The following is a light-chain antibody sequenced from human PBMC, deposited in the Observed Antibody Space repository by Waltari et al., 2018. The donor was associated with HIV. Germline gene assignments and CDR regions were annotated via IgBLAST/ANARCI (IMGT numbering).Light chain of an antibody. J-gene: IGLJ1*01. CDR2: QDK. CDR3: QVWDSGTGV. V-gene: IGLV3-1*01. CDR1: NLGDQY. Sequence: SYDLTQPPSVSVSPGQTATITCSGDNLGDQYVAWYQQKPGQSPVLVIHQDKKRPSGISERFSGSNSGNPATLTISGTQAMDEAVYYCQVWDSGTGVFGPGTKVTVL.